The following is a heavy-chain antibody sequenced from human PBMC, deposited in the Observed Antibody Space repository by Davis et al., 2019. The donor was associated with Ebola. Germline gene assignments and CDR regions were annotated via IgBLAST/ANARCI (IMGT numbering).Heavy chain of an antibody. CDR2: IYYSGST. Sequence: SETLSLTCTVSGGSISSGGYYWSWIRQHPGKGLEWIGSIYYSGSTYYNPSLKSRVTISVDMSKNQFSLKVSSVTAADTAVYYCAREYCSGGSCSVFDYWGQGTLVTVSS. J-gene: IGHJ4*02. V-gene: IGHV4-39*01. D-gene: IGHD2-15*01. CDR1: GGSISSGGYY. CDR3: AREYCSGGSCSVFDY.